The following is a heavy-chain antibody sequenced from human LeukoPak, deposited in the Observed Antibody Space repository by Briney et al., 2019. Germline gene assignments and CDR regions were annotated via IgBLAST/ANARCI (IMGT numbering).Heavy chain of an antibody. J-gene: IGHJ3*01. V-gene: IGHV1-2*02. Sequence: EASVKVSCKTSGYTFTDYYLHWVRQAPGQGLEWMGWIKSNSGGIHYSQKFQDRVSITRDTSINTVYMELSSLTSGDTAIYYCARESRINMSPDAFDFWGQGTLVTVFS. CDR2: IKSNSGGI. D-gene: IGHD3-10*02. CDR3: ARESRINMSPDAFDF. CDR1: GYTFTDYY.